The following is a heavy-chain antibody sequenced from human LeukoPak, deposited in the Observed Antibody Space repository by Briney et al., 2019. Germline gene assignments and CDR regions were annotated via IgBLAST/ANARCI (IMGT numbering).Heavy chain of an antibody. CDR1: GFTFSSYA. CDR3: ASPDCSGGSCLGVALDY. V-gene: IGHV3-30*04. Sequence: GGSLRLSCAASGFTFSSYAMHWVRQAPGKGLEWVAVISYDGSNKYYADSVKGRFTISRDNSKNTLYLQMNSLRAEDTAVYYCASPDCSGGSCLGVALDYWGRGTLVTVSS. CDR2: ISYDGSNK. D-gene: IGHD2-15*01. J-gene: IGHJ4*02.